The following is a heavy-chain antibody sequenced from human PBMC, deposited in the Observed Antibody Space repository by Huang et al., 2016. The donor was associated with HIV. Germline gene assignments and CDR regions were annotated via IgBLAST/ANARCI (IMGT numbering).Heavy chain of an antibody. CDR1: TVTVTAYL. CDR2: RRQDGSEK. CDR3: VTKTSAMDV. J-gene: IGHJ6*02. V-gene: IGHV3-7*01. Sequence: LVESGGGLVQPGGSLRLACGGSTVTVTAYLLTWVPQPAVQGVEWVGSRRQDGSEKFYLESVKGRFNISRDNGKKLLFLDMASIQVDDTDTYFCVTKTSAMDVWGQGTTVIVSS. D-gene: IGHD2-8*01.